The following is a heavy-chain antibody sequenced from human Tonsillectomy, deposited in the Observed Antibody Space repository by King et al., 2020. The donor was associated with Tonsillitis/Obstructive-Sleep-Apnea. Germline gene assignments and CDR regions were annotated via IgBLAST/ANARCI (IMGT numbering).Heavy chain of an antibody. V-gene: IGHV3-30*04. D-gene: IGHD3-10*01. CDR2: ISYDGSNK. J-gene: IGHJ6*03. Sequence: VQLVESGGGVVQPGRSLRLSCAASGFTFSSYAMHWVRQAPGKGLEWVAVISYDGSNKYYADSVKGRFTISRDNSKNTLYLQMNSLRAEDTAVYYCARDSGPPRGVDTFDYYYYYYMDVWGKGTTVTVSS. CDR3: ARDSGPPRGVDTFDYYYYYYMDV. CDR1: GFTFSSYA.